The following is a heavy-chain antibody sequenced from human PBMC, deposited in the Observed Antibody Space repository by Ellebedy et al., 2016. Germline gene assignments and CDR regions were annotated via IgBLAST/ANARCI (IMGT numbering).Heavy chain of an antibody. D-gene: IGHD5-24*01. CDR2: IYTAGDS. V-gene: IGHV3-53*01. Sequence: GESLKISXVASGFSVGSHYMTWVRQAPGKGLDWVSIIYTAGDSYYAASVKGRFTVSRDKSKNIFYLQMNSLRADDTAVYFCARFLEDNSDGFDVWGLGTRVTVSS. CDR3: ARFLEDNSDGFDV. J-gene: IGHJ3*01. CDR1: GFSVGSHY.